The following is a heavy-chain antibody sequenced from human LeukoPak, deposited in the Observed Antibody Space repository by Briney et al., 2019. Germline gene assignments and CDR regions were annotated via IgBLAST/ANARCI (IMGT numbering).Heavy chain of an antibody. D-gene: IGHD3-22*01. Sequence: KRLEWVSYISSSGSTIYYADSVKGRFTISRDNAKISLYLQMNSLRAEDTAVYYCARDPVVINSGGWFDPWGQGTLVTVSS. V-gene: IGHV3-11*01. CDR3: ARDPVVINSGGWFDP. CDR2: ISSSGSTI. J-gene: IGHJ5*02.